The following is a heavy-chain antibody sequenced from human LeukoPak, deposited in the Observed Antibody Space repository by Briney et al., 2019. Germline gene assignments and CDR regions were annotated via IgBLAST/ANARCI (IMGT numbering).Heavy chain of an antibody. Sequence: PSETLSLTCAVYGGSFSGYYWSWIRQPPGKGLEWIGEINHSGSTNYNPSLKGRVTISVDTSKSQFSLKLSSVTAADTAVYYCARGGWCSSGRYYYFDYWGQGTLVTVSS. CDR3: ARGGWCSSGRYYYFDY. D-gene: IGHD6-19*01. CDR2: INHSGST. J-gene: IGHJ4*02. V-gene: IGHV4-34*01. CDR1: GGSFSGYY.